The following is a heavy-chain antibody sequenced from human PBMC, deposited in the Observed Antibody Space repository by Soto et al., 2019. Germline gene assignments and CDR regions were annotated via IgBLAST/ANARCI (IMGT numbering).Heavy chain of an antibody. J-gene: IGHJ6*02. CDR1: GGSVSSDSIY. CDR2: MHFSSSP. CDR3: AREGSATSLPNYYGLDV. Sequence: QVQLQESGPGLVKPSETLSLTCTVSGGSVSSDSIYWSWIRQTPGQGLEWIGFMHFSSSPMYSPSRNRRVTMSVDTSKNQFSLKLISVSAADAAVYYCAREGSATSLPNYYGLDVWGQGIGVTVSS. D-gene: IGHD1-26*01. V-gene: IGHV4-61*01.